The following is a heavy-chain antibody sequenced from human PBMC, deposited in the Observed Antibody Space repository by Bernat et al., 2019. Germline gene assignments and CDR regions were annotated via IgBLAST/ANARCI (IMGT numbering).Heavy chain of an antibody. J-gene: IGHJ6*03. CDR2: IYYCGST. D-gene: IGHD2-15*01. CDR3: ARDYCSGGSCPDYMDV. Sequence: QVQLQESGPGLVKPSQTLSRTCTVSGGSISSGGYYWSWIRQHPGKGLEWIGYIYYCGSTYYNPSLKSRVTISVDTSKNQFSLKLSSVTAADTAVFYCARDYCSGGSCPDYMDVWGKGTTVTVSS. V-gene: IGHV4-31*03. CDR1: GGSISSGGYY.